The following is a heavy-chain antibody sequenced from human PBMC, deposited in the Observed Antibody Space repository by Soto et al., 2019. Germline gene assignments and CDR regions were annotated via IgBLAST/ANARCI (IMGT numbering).Heavy chain of an antibody. J-gene: IGHJ6*02. CDR2: ISGGGGST. D-gene: IGHD1-26*01. CDR3: AKVSLGATTITDYYYYGLDV. V-gene: IGHV3-23*01. CDR1: GFTFSSYA. Sequence: PGGSLRLSCAASGFTFSSYAMNWVRQAPGKGLEWVSGISGGGGSTYYADSVKGRVTISRDNSKNTLYLQMNSLRAEDTAVYYCAKVSLGATTITDYYYYGLDVWGQGNTVTVSS.